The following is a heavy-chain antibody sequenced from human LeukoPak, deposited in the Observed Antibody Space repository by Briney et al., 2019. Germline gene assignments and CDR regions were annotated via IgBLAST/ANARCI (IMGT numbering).Heavy chain of an antibody. D-gene: IGHD7-27*01. CDR3: MDGDLNASWDY. Sequence: GGSLRLSCATSAFIFNNAWMSWVRQAPGKGLEWVGRIRSKTDGGTTDYAAPVKGRFTISRDDSKNTVFLQMSSLKTEDTAVYYCMDGDLNASWDYWGQGTLVTVSS. V-gene: IGHV3-15*01. CDR1: AFIFNNAW. J-gene: IGHJ4*02. CDR2: IRSKTDGGTT.